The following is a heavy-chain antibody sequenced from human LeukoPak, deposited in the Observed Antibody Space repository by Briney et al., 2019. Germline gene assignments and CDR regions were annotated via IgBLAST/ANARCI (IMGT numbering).Heavy chain of an antibody. CDR2: IKSKTDGGTT. J-gene: IGHJ4*02. D-gene: IGHD2-15*01. CDR3: TTDRLSVHGGFDY. V-gene: IGHV3-15*01. CDR1: GFTFSNTW. Sequence: PGGSLRLSCAASGFTFSNTWMSWVRQAPGKGLEWVGRIKSKTDGGTTDYAAPVKGRFTISRDDSKNTLYLQMNSLKTEDTAVYYCTTDRLSVHGGFDYWGQGTLVTVSS.